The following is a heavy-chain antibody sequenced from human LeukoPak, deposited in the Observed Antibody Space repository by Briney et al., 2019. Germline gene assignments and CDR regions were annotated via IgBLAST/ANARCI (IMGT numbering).Heavy chain of an antibody. V-gene: IGHV3-48*01. D-gene: IGHD6-6*01. Sequence: GGSLRLSCAASAFSLNAYNMNWVRQAPGKGLEWISSMTSSSDAIYYADSVKGRFTISRDNAKNSLYLQMNSLRVEDTAVYYCARDLSIAARPFDYWGQGTLVTVSS. J-gene: IGHJ4*02. CDR1: AFSLNAYN. CDR2: MTSSSDAI. CDR3: ARDLSIAARPFDY.